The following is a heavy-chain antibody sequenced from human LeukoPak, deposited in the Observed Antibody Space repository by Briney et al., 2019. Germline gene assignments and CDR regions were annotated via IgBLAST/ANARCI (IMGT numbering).Heavy chain of an antibody. Sequence: SETLSLTCTVSGGSISTYYWSWIRQPPGKGLEWIGYIYHSGSTNYNPSLRSRVTISVDTSKSQISLKLSSVAAADTAVYYCAATPLKVIWFGEIPLWGQGTLVTVSS. J-gene: IGHJ4*02. CDR3: AATPLKVIWFGEIPL. V-gene: IGHV4-59*01. D-gene: IGHD3-10*01. CDR1: GGSISTYY. CDR2: IYHSGST.